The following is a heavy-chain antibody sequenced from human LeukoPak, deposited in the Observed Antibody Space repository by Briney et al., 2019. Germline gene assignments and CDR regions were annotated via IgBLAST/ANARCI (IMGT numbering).Heavy chain of an antibody. CDR1: GFTFSSYA. Sequence: GGSLRLSCAASGFTFSSYAMSWVRQAPGKGLEWVSAISGSGGSTYYADSVKGRFTISRDDSKNTLYLQMSSLGAEDTAVYYCAKRAAPGYFDWLLPAFDYWGQGTLVTVSS. CDR2: ISGSGGST. V-gene: IGHV3-23*01. CDR3: AKRAAPGYFDWLLPAFDY. D-gene: IGHD3-9*01. J-gene: IGHJ4*02.